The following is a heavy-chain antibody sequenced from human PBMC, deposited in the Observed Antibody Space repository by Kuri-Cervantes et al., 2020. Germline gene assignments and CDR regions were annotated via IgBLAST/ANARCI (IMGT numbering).Heavy chain of an antibody. CDR3: ARLLQGGLDY. CDR1: GFTFSNAW. J-gene: IGHJ4*02. D-gene: IGHD1-1*01. Sequence: GESLKISCAASGFTFSNAWMSWVRQAPGKGLEWVSSISSGSAYVYYADSVKGRFTISRDNAKNSLYLQMNSLRADDTALYYCARLLQGGLDYWGQGTLVTVSS. V-gene: IGHV3-21*01. CDR2: ISSGSAYV.